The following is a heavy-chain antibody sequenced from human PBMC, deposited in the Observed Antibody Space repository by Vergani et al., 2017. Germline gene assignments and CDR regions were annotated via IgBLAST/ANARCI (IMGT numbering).Heavy chain of an antibody. V-gene: IGHV1-46*03. CDR2: ISPDGFST. CDR1: GYTFTAYY. J-gene: IGHJ4*02. CDR3: AREPPLTGFFDY. D-gene: IGHD3-9*01. Sequence: QVQLVQSGAEVGKPGASVKISCKASGYTFTAYYIHWVRQAPEQGLEWVGVISPDGFSTFYAQKFQGRVTITRDTYTSTGYVEVTSLRSHDTAVYYCAREPPLTGFFDYWGQGTIVTVSS.